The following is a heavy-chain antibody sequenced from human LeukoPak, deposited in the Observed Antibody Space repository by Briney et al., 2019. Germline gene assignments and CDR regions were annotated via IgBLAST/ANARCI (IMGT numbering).Heavy chain of an antibody. V-gene: IGHV3-7*01. Sequence: PGGSLRLSCAASGFIFSSYAMSWVRQAPGKGLEWVANIKQDGGEKYYVDSVKGRFTISRDNAKNSLFLQMNSLRVEDTAVYYCARLGGSYYTYWGQGTLVTVSS. D-gene: IGHD1-26*01. CDR3: ARLGGSYYTY. CDR2: IKQDGGEK. CDR1: GFIFSSYA. J-gene: IGHJ4*02.